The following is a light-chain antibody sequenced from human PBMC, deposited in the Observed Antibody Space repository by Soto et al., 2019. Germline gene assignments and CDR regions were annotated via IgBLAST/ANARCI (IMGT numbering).Light chain of an antibody. V-gene: IGLV2-14*01. Sequence: QSALSQPASESGSPGRSITISCTGTSSDVGGFEYVSWYQHQPGKAPKLIIYDVTKRPSGVSNRFSGSKSGNTASLTISGIQAEDEGDYYCGSITRSSTSVFGTGTKVTVL. CDR2: DVT. CDR1: SSDVGGFEY. J-gene: IGLJ1*01. CDR3: GSITRSSTSV.